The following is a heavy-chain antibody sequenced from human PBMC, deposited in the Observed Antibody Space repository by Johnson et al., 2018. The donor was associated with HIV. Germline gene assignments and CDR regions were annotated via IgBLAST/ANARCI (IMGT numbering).Heavy chain of an antibody. J-gene: IGHJ3*02. CDR3: ARDGYSGGFDI. CDR2: SKHKPNSYTT. V-gene: IGHV3-72*01. Sequence: VQLVESGGGLVQPGGSLRLSCAASGFTFSDHYMDWVRQAPGKGPEWVGRSKHKPNSYTTEYAASVKGRFTISRNDSKNSLYLQMNSLKNEDTAVYYCARDGYSGGFDIWGQGTMVTVSP. CDR1: GFTFSDHY. D-gene: IGHD2-21*01.